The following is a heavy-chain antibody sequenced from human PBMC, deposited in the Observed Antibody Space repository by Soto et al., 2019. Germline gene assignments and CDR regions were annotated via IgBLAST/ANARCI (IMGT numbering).Heavy chain of an antibody. J-gene: IGHJ6*03. CDR3: AKDIGSSSWYGDYYYYYYMDV. V-gene: IGHV3-9*01. Sequence: GGSLRLSCAASGFTFDDYAMHWVRQAPGKGLEWVSGISWNSGSIGYADSVKGRFTISRDNAKNSLYLQMNSLRAEDTALYYCAKDIGSSSWYGDYYYYYYMDVWGKGTTVTAP. D-gene: IGHD6-13*01. CDR1: GFTFDDYA. CDR2: ISWNSGSI.